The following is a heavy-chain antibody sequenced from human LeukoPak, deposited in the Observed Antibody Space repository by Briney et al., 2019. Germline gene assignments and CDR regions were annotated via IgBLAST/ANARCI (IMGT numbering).Heavy chain of an antibody. Sequence: SETLSLTCAVYGGSFSGYYWSWIRQPPGKGLEWIGEINHSGSTNYNPSLKSRVTMSVDTSKNQFSLKLSSVTAADTAVYYCARVGGLAAYWGARSWFDPWGQGTLVTVSS. J-gene: IGHJ5*02. CDR2: INHSGST. D-gene: IGHD6-13*01. CDR3: ARVGGLAAYWGARSWFDP. V-gene: IGHV4-34*01. CDR1: GGSFSGYY.